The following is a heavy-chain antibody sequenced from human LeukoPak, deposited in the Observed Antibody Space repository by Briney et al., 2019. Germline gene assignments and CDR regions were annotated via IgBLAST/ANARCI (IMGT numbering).Heavy chain of an antibody. J-gene: IGHJ3*02. V-gene: IGHV3-30-3*01. CDR2: ISYDGSNK. CDR1: GFTFSSYA. CDR3: AREEGTVTDHDAFDI. D-gene: IGHD4-17*01. Sequence: GRPLRLSCAASGFTFSSYAMHWVRQAPGKGLEWVAVISYDGSNKYYADSVKGRFTISRDNSKNTLYLQMNSLRAEDTAVYYCAREEGTVTDHDAFDIWGQGTMVTVSS.